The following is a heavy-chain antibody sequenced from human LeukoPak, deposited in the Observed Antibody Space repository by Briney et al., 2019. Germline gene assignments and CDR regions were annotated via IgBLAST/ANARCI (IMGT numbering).Heavy chain of an antibody. D-gene: IGHD6-13*01. J-gene: IGHJ6*02. CDR3: ARDGSIAAAGTKVDYYYYGMDV. CDR1: GDSFSSNSAG. CDR2: TYYRSKWYN. Sequence: SQTLSLTCAISGDSFSSNSAGWNCIRQSPSRGLEWLGRTYYRSKWYNDYAVAVKSRITINPDTSKNQFSLQLNSVTPEDTAVYYCARDGSIAAAGTKVDYYYYGMDVWGQGTTVTVSS. V-gene: IGHV6-1*01.